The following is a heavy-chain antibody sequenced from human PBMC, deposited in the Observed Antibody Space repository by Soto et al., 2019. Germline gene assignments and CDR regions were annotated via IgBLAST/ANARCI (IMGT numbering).Heavy chain of an antibody. CDR1: GGSISSGDYY. Sequence: PSETLSLTCTVSGGSISSGDYYWSWIRQPPGKGLEWIGYIYYSGSTYYNPSLKSRVTISVDTSKNQFSLKLSSVTAADTAVYYCAREHRWEISGYSFYDSWGQGTLVTVSS. J-gene: IGHJ4*02. D-gene: IGHD5-12*01. CDR2: IYYSGST. V-gene: IGHV4-30-4*02. CDR3: AREHRWEISGYSFYDS.